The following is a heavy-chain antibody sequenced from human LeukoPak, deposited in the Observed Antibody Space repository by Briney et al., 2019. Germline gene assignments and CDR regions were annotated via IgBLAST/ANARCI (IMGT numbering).Heavy chain of an antibody. Sequence: SETLSLTCAVYGGSFSGYYWSWIRQPLGKGLEWIGEINHSGSTNYNPSLKSRVTISVDTSKNQFSLKLSSVTAADTAVYYCARGPIVVVTRSYYFDYWGQGTLVTVSS. J-gene: IGHJ4*02. CDR1: GGSFSGYY. CDR3: ARGPIVVVTRSYYFDY. V-gene: IGHV4-34*01. CDR2: INHSGST. D-gene: IGHD3-22*01.